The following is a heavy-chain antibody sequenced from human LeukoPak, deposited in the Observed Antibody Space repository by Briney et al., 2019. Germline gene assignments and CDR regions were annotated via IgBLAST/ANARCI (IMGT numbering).Heavy chain of an antibody. D-gene: IGHD3-3*01. CDR3: AKDYDFWSGYYSPTRGYFDY. CDR1: GFTFSSYS. J-gene: IGHJ4*02. CDR2: ISSSSSYI. Sequence: PGGSLRLSCAASGFTFSSYSMNWVRQAPGKGLEWVSSISSSSSYIYYADSVKGRFTISRDNAKNSLYLQMNSLRAEDAAVYYCAKDYDFWSGYYSPTRGYFDYWGQGTLVTVSS. V-gene: IGHV3-21*01.